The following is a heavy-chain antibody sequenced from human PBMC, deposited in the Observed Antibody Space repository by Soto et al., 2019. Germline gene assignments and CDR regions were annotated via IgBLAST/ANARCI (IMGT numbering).Heavy chain of an antibody. CDR3: ARAWKWELRNNWLDP. CDR2: ISYDGTNK. Sequence: PGGSLRISPAALWFSLRSYSFPWGRPAPGKGLGWVAVISYDGTNKYYEDSVKGRFTISRDNSKNTLYLQMNSLRAEDTAVYYCARAWKWELRNNWLDPWGQGTLVTVSS. CDR1: WFSLRSYS. D-gene: IGHD1-26*01. V-gene: IGHV3-30-3*01. J-gene: IGHJ5*02.